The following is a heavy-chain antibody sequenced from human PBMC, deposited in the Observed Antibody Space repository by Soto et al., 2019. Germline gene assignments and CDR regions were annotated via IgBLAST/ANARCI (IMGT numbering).Heavy chain of an antibody. D-gene: IGHD5-12*01. J-gene: IGHJ6*02. CDR3: ARDHIVATMGMYYYYGMDV. CDR2: IYYSGST. V-gene: IGHV4-31*03. Sequence: PSETLSLTCTVSGGSISSGGYYWSWIRQHPGKGLEWIGYIYYSGSTYYNPSLKSRVTISVDTSKNQFSLKLSSVTAADTAVYYCARDHIVATMGMYYYYGMDVWGQGTTVTVSS. CDR1: GGSISSGGYY.